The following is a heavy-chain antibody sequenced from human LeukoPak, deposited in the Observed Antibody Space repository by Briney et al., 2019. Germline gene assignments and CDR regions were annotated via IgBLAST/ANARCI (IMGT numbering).Heavy chain of an antibody. CDR2: ISWNSGSI. CDR3: AARGYCSGGSCSRPFDY. J-gene: IGHJ4*02. D-gene: IGHD2-15*01. CDR1: GFTFDDYA. V-gene: IGHV3-9*03. Sequence: PGGSLRLSCAASGFTFDDYAMHWVRQAPGKGLEWVSGISWNSGSIGYADSVKGRFTISRDNAKNSLYLQMNSLRAEDMALYYCAARGYCSGGSCSRPFDYWGQGTLVTVSS.